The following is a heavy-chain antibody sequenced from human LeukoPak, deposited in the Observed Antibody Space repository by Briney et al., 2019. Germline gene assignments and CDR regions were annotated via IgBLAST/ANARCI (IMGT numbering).Heavy chain of an antibody. D-gene: IGHD6-13*01. J-gene: IGHJ4*02. V-gene: IGHV4-59*01. CDR2: IYYSGST. CDR3: ARVTSTWYLFKY. CDR1: GDSMSGYY. Sequence: SETLSLTCTVSGDSMSGYYWGWIRQFPGKGLEWIGYIYYSGSTNYNPSLKSRVTMSVDTSKNIFSLKLSSVTAADTVVYYCARVTSTWYLFKYWGQGTLVTVSS.